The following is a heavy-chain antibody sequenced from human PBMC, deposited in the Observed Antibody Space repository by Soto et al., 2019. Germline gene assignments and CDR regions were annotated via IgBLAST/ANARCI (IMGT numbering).Heavy chain of an antibody. D-gene: IGHD2-15*01. CDR2: ISGSGGST. J-gene: IGHJ6*02. Sequence: PGGSLRLSCAASGFTFSSYAMSWVRQAPGKGLEWVSAISGSGGSTYYADSVKGRFTISRDNSKNTLYLQMNSLRAEDTAVYYCAKDGYCSGGSCYSGGGMDVWGQGTTVTVSS. CDR1: GFTFSSYA. V-gene: IGHV3-23*01. CDR3: AKDGYCSGGSCYSGGGMDV.